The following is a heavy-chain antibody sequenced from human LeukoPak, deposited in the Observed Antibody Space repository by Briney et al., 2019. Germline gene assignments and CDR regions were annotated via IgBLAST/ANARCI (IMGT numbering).Heavy chain of an antibody. CDR1: GFTFSSYA. D-gene: IGHD3-9*01. CDR3: ARDYDILTGSDY. V-gene: IGHV3-30-3*01. Sequence: GGSLRLSCAASGFTFSSYAMHWVRQAPGKGLEWVAVISYDGSNKYYADSVKGRFTISRDNSKNTLYLQMNSLRAEDTAVYYCARDYDILTGSDYWGQGTLVTVSS. J-gene: IGHJ4*02. CDR2: ISYDGSNK.